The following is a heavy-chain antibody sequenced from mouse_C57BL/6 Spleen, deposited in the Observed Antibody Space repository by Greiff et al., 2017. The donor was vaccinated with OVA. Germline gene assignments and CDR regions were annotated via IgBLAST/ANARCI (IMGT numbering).Heavy chain of an antibody. CDR1: GFTFTSYW. CDR2: ISPSNGGT. CDR3: AREGIYYVDDEGFDY. J-gene: IGHJ2*01. D-gene: IGHD2-1*01. V-gene: IGHV1-53*01. Sequence: QVQLQQPGTELVKPGASVKLSCKASGFTFTSYWMHWVQQSPGQGLEWVGNISPSNGGTNYHENFKSQFTLTVDKSSSTAYMQLSSLTSEDSAVYYGAREGIYYVDDEGFDYWGQGTTLTVSS.